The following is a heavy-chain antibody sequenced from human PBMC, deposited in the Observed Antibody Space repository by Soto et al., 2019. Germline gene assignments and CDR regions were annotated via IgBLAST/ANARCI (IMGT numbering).Heavy chain of an antibody. J-gene: IGHJ6*03. CDR1: GFTFSSYA. V-gene: IGHV3-23*01. CDR2: ISGSGDST. Sequence: GGSLRLSCAASGFTFSSYAMSWVRQAPGKGLEWVSVISGSGDSTYYADSVKGRFTISRDNSKNTLYLHMNSLRAEDTAVYYCAKDKRFLEWVTRKDYMDVWGKGTTVTVSS. CDR3: AKDKRFLEWVTRKDYMDV. D-gene: IGHD3-3*01.